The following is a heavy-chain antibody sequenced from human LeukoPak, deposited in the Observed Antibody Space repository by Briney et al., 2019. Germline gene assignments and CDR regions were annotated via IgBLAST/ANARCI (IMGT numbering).Heavy chain of an antibody. Sequence: PGGSLRLSCAASGFTFSSYWMSWVRQAPGKGLEWVANIKQDGSEKYYVDSVKGRFTISRDNAKNSLYLQMNSLRAEDTAVYYCAKDPVFWSGVTPSYYYYGMDVWGQGTTVTVSS. J-gene: IGHJ6*02. V-gene: IGHV3-7*03. D-gene: IGHD3-3*01. CDR3: AKDPVFWSGVTPSYYYYGMDV. CDR1: GFTFSSYW. CDR2: IKQDGSEK.